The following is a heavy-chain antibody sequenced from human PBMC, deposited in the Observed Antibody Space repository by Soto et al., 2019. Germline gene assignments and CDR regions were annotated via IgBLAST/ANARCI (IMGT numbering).Heavy chain of an antibody. V-gene: IGHV3-30*18. CDR2: ISYDGSNK. D-gene: IGHD5-12*01. Sequence: GGSLRLSCAASGFTVSSNYMSWVRQAPGKGLEWVAVISYDGSNKFYTDSVKGRFTISRDNSKNTLYLQLNSLRAEDTAVYYCAQVYTSDYEGSGAYWGQGTLVTVSS. CDR1: GFTVSSNY. J-gene: IGHJ4*02. CDR3: AQVYTSDYEGSGAY.